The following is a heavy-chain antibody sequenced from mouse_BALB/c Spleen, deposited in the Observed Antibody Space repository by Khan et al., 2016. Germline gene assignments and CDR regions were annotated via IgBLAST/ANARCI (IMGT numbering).Heavy chain of an antibody. J-gene: IGHJ2*01. CDR2: INSNGGST. CDR3: ARMARTIN. V-gene: IGHV5-6-3*01. Sequence: EVELVESGGGLVQPGGSLKLSCAASGFTFSSYGMSWVRQTPDKRLELVATINSNGGSTYYPDSVQGRFTISSDNAKNTLYLQMSSLKSEDTARYYCARMARTINWGQGTTLTVSS. CDR1: GFTFSSYG.